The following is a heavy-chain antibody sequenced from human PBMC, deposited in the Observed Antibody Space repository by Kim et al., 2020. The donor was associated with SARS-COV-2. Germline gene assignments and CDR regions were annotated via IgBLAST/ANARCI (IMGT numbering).Heavy chain of an antibody. CDR1: GYSFTTYW. CDR2: IDPSDSYT. V-gene: IGHV5-10-1*01. D-gene: IGHD2-15*01. CDR3: ERRPSRPYCSGGSCYYYAMDV. J-gene: IGHJ6*02. Sequence: GESLKISCKGSGYSFTTYWISWVRQMPGKGLEWMGRIDPSDSYTNYSPSFQGHVTISADNSISTAYLQWSSLKASDTAMYFCERRPSRPYCSGGSCYYYAMDVWGQGTTVTVSS.